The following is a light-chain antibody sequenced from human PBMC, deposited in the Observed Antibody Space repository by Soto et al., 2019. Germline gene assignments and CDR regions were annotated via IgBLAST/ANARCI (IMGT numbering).Light chain of an antibody. J-gene: IGLJ2*01. CDR2: DVS. CDR1: SSDVGGYNY. Sequence: QSALTQPASVSGSPGQSITISCTGTSSDVGGYNYVSWYQQHPSKAPKLMIYDVSNRPSGVSNRFSGSKSGITASLTISGLQAEDEADYYCTSYTSSSTYVVFGGGTKVTVL. CDR3: TSYTSSSTYVV. V-gene: IGLV2-14*01.